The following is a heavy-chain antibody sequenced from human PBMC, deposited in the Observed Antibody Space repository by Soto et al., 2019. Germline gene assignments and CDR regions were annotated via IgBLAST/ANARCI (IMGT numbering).Heavy chain of an antibody. V-gene: IGHV3-33*01. CDR3: ARDIASRRFDY. Sequence: QVQLVESGGVVVQPGTSLRLSCAASGFTFRNHGMHWVRQAPGKGREWVAVIWYDGSDKYYADSVKGRFTISRDNSKHTLYLQMNSLGVEDTAVYYCARDIASRRFDYWGQGIMVTVSS. D-gene: IGHD6-6*01. CDR1: GFTFRNHG. CDR2: IWYDGSDK. J-gene: IGHJ4*02.